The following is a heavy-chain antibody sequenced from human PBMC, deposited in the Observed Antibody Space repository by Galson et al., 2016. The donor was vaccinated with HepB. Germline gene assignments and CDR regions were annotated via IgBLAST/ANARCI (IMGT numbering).Heavy chain of an antibody. Sequence: SLRLSCAASGLTFSDHYMDWVRQAPGKGLEWVARSRNRLHSFTTEYAASVKGRCTISRDDSRSSLYLQMNSLKTEDTAVYYCNRGLLVTTVFYGMDVWGQGTTVTVSS. CDR1: GLTFSDHY. CDR2: SRNRLHSFTT. J-gene: IGHJ6*02. V-gene: IGHV3-72*01. D-gene: IGHD4-23*01. CDR3: NRGLLVTTVFYGMDV.